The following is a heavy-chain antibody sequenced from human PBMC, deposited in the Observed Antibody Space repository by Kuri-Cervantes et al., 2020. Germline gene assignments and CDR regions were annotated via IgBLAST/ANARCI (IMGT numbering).Heavy chain of an antibody. V-gene: IGHV3-48*03. CDR2: ITPCGVST. CDR1: GFTSSSYE. CDR3: ARNIGDQTQPVFQH. D-gene: IGHD2/OR15-2a*01. Sequence: GESLKISWSASGFTSSSYEMNWVRQAPGKGLEWVSYITPCGVSTHYADSVKGRFTISRDNSKNTLYLQMNSLRAEDTAVYYCARNIGDQTQPVFQHWGQGTLVTVSS. J-gene: IGHJ1*01.